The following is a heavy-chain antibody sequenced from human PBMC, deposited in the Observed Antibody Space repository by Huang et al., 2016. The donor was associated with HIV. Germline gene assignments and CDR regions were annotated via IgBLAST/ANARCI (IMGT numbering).Heavy chain of an antibody. CDR1: GGSFDYYA. Sequence: QVQLVQSGAEVKKPGSSVKVSCKASGGSFDYYAVNWVRQAPGQGLEWMGGIIPMSGTTNDAQKVLGRLTLSADESTSTAYLEMKTLRSEDTAIYYCARDREVVASGWFDPWGQGTLVTVSS. V-gene: IGHV1-69*01. D-gene: IGHD3-10*01. J-gene: IGHJ5*02. CDR3: ARDREVVASGWFDP. CDR2: IIPMSGTT.